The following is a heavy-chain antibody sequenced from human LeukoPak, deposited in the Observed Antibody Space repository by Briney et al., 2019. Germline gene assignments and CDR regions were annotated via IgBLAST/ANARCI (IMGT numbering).Heavy chain of an antibody. Sequence: GGSLRLSCAASGFTFDDYGMSWVRQDPGKGLEWVSGINWNGGSTGYADSVKGRFTISRDNAKNSLYLQMNSLRAEHTALYYCARGGWFGELLFDYWGQGTLVTVSS. CDR3: ARGGWFGELLFDY. CDR1: GFTFDDYG. D-gene: IGHD3-10*01. CDR2: INWNGGST. V-gene: IGHV3-20*04. J-gene: IGHJ4*02.